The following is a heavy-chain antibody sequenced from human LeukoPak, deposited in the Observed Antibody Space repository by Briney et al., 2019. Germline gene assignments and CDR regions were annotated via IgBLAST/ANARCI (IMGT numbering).Heavy chain of an antibody. Sequence: GSLRLSCAASEFTFSSYAMSWVRQAPGKGLEWVSAISDSGGSTYYADSVKGRFTVPRDNSKNTMYLQMNSLRAEDTAVYYCAKDRRACSSSSCYYRFDYWGQGTLVTVSS. D-gene: IGHD2-2*01. CDR2: ISDSGGST. CDR1: EFTFSSYA. J-gene: IGHJ4*02. CDR3: AKDRRACSSSSCYYRFDY. V-gene: IGHV3-23*01.